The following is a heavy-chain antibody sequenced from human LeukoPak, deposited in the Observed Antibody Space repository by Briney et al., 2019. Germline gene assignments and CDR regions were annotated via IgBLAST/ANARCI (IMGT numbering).Heavy chain of an antibody. CDR2: IKSKGDGYTT. J-gene: IGHJ4*02. D-gene: IGHD3-10*01. CDR1: GFTFTNAW. Sequence: TGGSLRLSCAASGFTFTNAWMTWVRQAPGKGLEWVGRIKSKGDGYTTDYAAPVKGRFSMSRDDSKATMYLQMYSLEAEDTAVYYCTTDLGLTMIRGVIVYWGQGALVTVSS. CDR3: TTDLGLTMIRGVIVY. V-gene: IGHV3-15*01.